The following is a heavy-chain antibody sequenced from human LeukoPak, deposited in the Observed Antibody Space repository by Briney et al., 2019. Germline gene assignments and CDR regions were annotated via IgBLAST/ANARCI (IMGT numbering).Heavy chain of an antibody. CDR1: GGSISSGGYS. Sequence: SQTLSLTCAVSGGSISSGGYSWSWIRQPPGKGLEWIGYIYYSGSTYYNPSLKSRVTISVDTSKNQFSLKLSSVTAADTAVYYCASGSVLRYFDWLLRHYYFDYWGQGTLVTVSS. J-gene: IGHJ4*02. V-gene: IGHV4-30-4*07. CDR2: IYYSGST. CDR3: ASGSVLRYFDWLLRHYYFDY. D-gene: IGHD3-9*01.